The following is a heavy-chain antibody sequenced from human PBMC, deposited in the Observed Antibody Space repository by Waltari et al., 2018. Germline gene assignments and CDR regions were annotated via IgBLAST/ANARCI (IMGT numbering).Heavy chain of an antibody. CDR1: GGSISSGGYY. J-gene: IGHJ3*02. CDR3: ARDLYCGGDCYSGYGAFDI. Sequence: QVQLQESGPGLVKPSQTLSLTCTVSGGSISSGGYYWSWIRQHPGKGLEWIGYIYYSGSNYYNPALKRRGTISVDTSKNQFSLKLSSVTAADTAVYYCARDLYCGGDCYSGYGAFDIWGQGTMVTVSS. CDR2: IYYSGSN. D-gene: IGHD2-21*01. V-gene: IGHV4-31*03.